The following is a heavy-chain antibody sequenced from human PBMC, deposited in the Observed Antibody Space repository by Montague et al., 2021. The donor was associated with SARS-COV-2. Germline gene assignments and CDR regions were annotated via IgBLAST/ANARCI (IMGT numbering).Heavy chain of an antibody. D-gene: IGHD4-11*01. V-gene: IGHV4-59*08. CDR1: GDSISNYS. J-gene: IGHJ6*02. Sequence: SETLSLTCSVSGDSISNYSWSWIRQSPGKGLEWIGYIYYSGSTNYNPSLTSRATISVDTSKNQVSLKLTSVTAADTAVYHCARHLRVTTVTSHMYHYAMDVWGQGTTVTVSS. CDR2: IYYSGST. CDR3: ARHLRVTTVTSHMYHYAMDV.